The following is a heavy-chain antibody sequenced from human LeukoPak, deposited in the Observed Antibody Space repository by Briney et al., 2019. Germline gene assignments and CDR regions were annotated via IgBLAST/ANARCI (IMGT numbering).Heavy chain of an antibody. V-gene: IGHV1-69*06. CDR1: GGTFSSYA. CDR2: IIPIFGTA. CDR3: ATVRYYYDSSGYYYRDYDY. D-gene: IGHD3-22*01. J-gene: IGHJ4*02. Sequence: SVKVSCKASGGTFSSYAISWVRQAPGQGLEWMRGIIPIFGTANYAQKFQGRVTITADKSTSTAHMELSSLRSEDTAVYYCATVRYYYDSSGYYYRDYDYWGQGTLVTVSS.